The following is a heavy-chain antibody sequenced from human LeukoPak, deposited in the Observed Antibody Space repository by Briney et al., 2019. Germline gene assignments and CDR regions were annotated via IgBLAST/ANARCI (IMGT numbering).Heavy chain of an antibody. V-gene: IGHV3-21*01. Sequence: GGSLRLSCAASGFTFSSYSMNWVRQAPGKGLEWVSSISSSSSYIYYADSVKGRFTISRDNAKNSLYLQMNSLRAEDTAVYYCAGARSLWSDDSSGYYLDYWGQGTLVTVSS. CDR2: ISSSSSYI. J-gene: IGHJ4*02. D-gene: IGHD3-22*01. CDR1: GFTFSSYS. CDR3: AGARSLWSDDSSGYYLDY.